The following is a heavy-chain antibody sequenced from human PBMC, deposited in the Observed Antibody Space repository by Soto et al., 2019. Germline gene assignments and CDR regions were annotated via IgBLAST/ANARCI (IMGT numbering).Heavy chain of an antibody. D-gene: IGHD4-17*01. J-gene: IGHJ6*02. CDR1: GYTFTIYG. CDR2: INAYNGNT. CDR3: ARGDYANYYYYYGMDV. Sequence: ASVKVSCKASGYTFTIYGISWVRQAPGQGLEWMGWINAYNGNTNYAQKLQGRVTMTRDTSIGTAYMELSRLRSDDTAVYYCARGDYANYYYYYGMDVWGQGTTVTVSS. V-gene: IGHV1-18*01.